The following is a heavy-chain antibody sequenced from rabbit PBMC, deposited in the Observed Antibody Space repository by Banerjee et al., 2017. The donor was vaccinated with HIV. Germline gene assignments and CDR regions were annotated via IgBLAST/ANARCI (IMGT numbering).Heavy chain of an antibody. CDR2: IYDGSS. CDR3: ARDWANSDDYVVFNL. J-gene: IGHJ4*01. Sequence: QSLEESGGDLVKPGASLTLTCTVSGFSFSSSYYMCWVRQAPGKGLEWIACIYDGSSYYASWAKGRFTISETSSTTVTLQMTSLTAADTATYFCARDWANSDDYVVFNLWGPGTLVTVS. D-gene: IGHD2-1*01. CDR1: GFSFSSSYY. V-gene: IGHV1S40*01.